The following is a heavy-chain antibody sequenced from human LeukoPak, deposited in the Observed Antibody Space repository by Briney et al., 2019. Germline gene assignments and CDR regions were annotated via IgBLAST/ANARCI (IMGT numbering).Heavy chain of an antibody. CDR3: TRAYYYDSSGYYYYYMDV. V-gene: IGHV5-51*01. D-gene: IGHD3-22*01. J-gene: IGHJ6*03. CDR1: GYSLTSYW. CDR2: IYPGDSDT. Sequence: GESLKISCKGSGYSLTSYWIGWVRQMPGKGLEWMGIIYPGDSDTRYSPSFQGQVTISADKSISTAYLQWSSLKASDTAMYYCTRAYYYDSSGYYYYYMDVWGKGTTVTVSS.